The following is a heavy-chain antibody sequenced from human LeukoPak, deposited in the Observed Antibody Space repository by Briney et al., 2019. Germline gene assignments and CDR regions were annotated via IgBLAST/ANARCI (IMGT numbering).Heavy chain of an antibody. V-gene: IGHV1-8*01. CDR3: ARAPMVRGVIVNWFDP. J-gene: IGHJ5*02. D-gene: IGHD3-10*01. Sequence: ASVKVSCKASGYTFTSYDTNWVRQATGQGLEWMGWMNPNSGNTGYAQKFQGRVTMTRNTSISTAYMELSSLRSEDTAVYYCARAPMVRGVIVNWFDPWGQGTLVTVSS. CDR2: MNPNSGNT. CDR1: GYTFTSYD.